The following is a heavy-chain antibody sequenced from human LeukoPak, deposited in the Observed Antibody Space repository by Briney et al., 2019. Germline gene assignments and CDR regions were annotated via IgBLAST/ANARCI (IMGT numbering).Heavy chain of an antibody. V-gene: IGHV4-59*11. Sequence: SETLSLTCTVSGGSISSHYWSWIRQPPGKGLEWIGYIYYSGSTYYNPSLRSRVTISVDTSKNLFSLKLSSVAAADTAVYYCARVQRPLDGADYWGQGTLVTVSP. CDR2: IYYSGST. J-gene: IGHJ4*02. CDR3: ARVQRPLDGADY. CDR1: GGSISSHY. D-gene: IGHD1-1*01.